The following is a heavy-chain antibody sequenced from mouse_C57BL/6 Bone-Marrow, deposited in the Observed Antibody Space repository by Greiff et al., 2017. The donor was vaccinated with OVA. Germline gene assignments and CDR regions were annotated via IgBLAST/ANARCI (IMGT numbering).Heavy chain of an antibody. Sequence: VQLKQSGPVLVKPGASVKMSCKASGYTFTDYYMNWVKQSHGKSLEWIGVINPYNGGTSYNQKFKGKAPLTVDKSSSTAYMELNSLTSEDSAVYYCARTGWLLPAWFAYWGQGTLVTVSA. CDR1: GYTFTDYY. V-gene: IGHV1-19*01. J-gene: IGHJ3*01. CDR2: INPYNGGT. CDR3: ARTGWLLPAWFAY. D-gene: IGHD2-3*01.